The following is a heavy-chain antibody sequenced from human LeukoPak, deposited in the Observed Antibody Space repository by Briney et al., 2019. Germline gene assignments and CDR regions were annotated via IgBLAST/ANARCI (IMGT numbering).Heavy chain of an antibody. CDR3: ARESGYSSSWLDY. V-gene: IGHV3-66*01. D-gene: IGHD6-13*01. Sequence: GGSLRLSCAASGFTVSSNYMSWVRQAPGKGLEWVSVIYSGGSTYYADSVKGRFTISRDNSKNTLYLRMNSLRAEDTAVYYCARESGYSSSWLDYWGQGTLVTVSS. CDR2: IYSGGST. J-gene: IGHJ4*02. CDR1: GFTVSSNY.